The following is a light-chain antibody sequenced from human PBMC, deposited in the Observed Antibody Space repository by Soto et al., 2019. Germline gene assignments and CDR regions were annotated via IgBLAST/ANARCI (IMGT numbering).Light chain of an antibody. J-gene: IGKJ4*01. CDR1: QGVGRF. V-gene: IGKV3-11*01. CDR2: DAS. CDR3: QQRSGWPLT. Sequence: EIVLTQSPATLSLSPGERAALSCRASQGVGRFLAWYQQKPGQAPRLLIYDASNRATGIPARFSGSVSETDFTLVIDNLEPEDFAVYYCQQRSGWPLTFGGGTKVEIK.